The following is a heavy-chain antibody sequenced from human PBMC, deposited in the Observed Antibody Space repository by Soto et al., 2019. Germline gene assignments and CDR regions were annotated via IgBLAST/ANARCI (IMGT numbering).Heavy chain of an antibody. J-gene: IGHJ6*02. D-gene: IGHD1-1*01. Sequence: QVQLVESGGGVVQPGRSLRLSCAASGFTFSSYGMHWVRQAPGKGLEWVAVISYDGSNKYYADSVKGRFTISRDNSKNTLYLQMNSLRAEDTAVYYCANTVHHAEGGMDVWGQGTTFTVSS. CDR2: ISYDGSNK. V-gene: IGHV3-30*18. CDR3: ANTVHHAEGGMDV. CDR1: GFTFSSYG.